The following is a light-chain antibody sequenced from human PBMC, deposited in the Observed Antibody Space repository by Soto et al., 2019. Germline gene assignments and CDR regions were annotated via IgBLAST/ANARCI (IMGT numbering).Light chain of an antibody. CDR2: DAS. Sequence: EVVLTQSPATLSLSPGERATLSCRASQRVGTYLAWYQQKPGQAPRLLIFDASNRATGIPARFSGSGSETDFTLTISSLEPEDFAVYYCQQRSNWPLTFVGGTKVEIK. V-gene: IGKV3-11*01. CDR1: QRVGTY. J-gene: IGKJ4*01. CDR3: QQRSNWPLT.